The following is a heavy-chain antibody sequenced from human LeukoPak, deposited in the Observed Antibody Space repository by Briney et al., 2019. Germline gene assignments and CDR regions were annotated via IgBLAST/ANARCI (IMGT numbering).Heavy chain of an antibody. D-gene: IGHD3-22*01. CDR1: GYTFTSYG. J-gene: IGHJ4*02. V-gene: IGHV1-18*01. Sequence: EASVKVSCKASGYTFTSYGISWVRQAPGQGLEWMGWISAYNGNTNYAQKLQGRVTMTTDTSTSTAYMELRSLRSDDTAVYYCARAGSGDSSGYYFLFSSQTEFDYWGQGTLVTVSS. CDR3: ARAGSGDSSGYYFLFSSQTEFDY. CDR2: ISAYNGNT.